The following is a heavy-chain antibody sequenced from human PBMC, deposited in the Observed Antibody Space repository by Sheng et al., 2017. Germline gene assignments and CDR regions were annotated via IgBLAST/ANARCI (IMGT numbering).Heavy chain of an antibody. CDR1: GYSISSGYY. D-gene: IGHD3-16*01. CDR3: ASGAGERTTE. V-gene: IGHV4-38-2*02. J-gene: IGHJ4*02. Sequence: QVQLQESGPGLVKPSETLSLTCTVSGYSISSGYYWGWIRQPPGKGLEWIGSIYHSGSTYYNPSIKSRVTISVDTSKNQFSLKLSSVTAADTAVYYCASGAGERTTEWGQGTLVTVSS. CDR2: IYHSGST.